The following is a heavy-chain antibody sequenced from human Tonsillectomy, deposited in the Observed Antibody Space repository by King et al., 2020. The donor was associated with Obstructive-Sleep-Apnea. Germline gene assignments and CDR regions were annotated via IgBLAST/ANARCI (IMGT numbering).Heavy chain of an antibody. Sequence: TLKESGPTLVKPTQTLTLTCTFSGFSLSTSGVGVGWIRQPPGKALEWLALIYWDDDKRYSPSLKSRLTITKDTSKNQVVLTMTSVDPVDTATYYCAHRTYGNSGFGIWGQGTTVTVS. D-gene: IGHD2/OR15-2a*01. CDR3: AHRTYGNSGFGI. V-gene: IGHV2-5*02. J-gene: IGHJ3*02. CDR2: IYWDDDK. CDR1: GFSLSTSGVG.